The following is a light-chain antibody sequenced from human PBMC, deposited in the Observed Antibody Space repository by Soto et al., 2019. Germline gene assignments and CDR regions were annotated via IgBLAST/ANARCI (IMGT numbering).Light chain of an antibody. CDR1: SSDIGAYNY. CDR3: SSFATGRIYV. Sequence: QSALTQPASVSGSPGQSITISCSGTSSDIGAYNYVSWYQQHPGRAPKLLIYEVTNRPSGVSYRFSGSKSGNTASLTISGLQAEDEGDYYCSSFATGRIYVFGSGTKLTVL. CDR2: EVT. J-gene: IGLJ1*01. V-gene: IGLV2-14*03.